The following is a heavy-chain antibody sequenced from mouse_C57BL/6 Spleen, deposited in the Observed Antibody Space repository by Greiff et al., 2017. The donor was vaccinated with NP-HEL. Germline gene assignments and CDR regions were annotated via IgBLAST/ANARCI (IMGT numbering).Heavy chain of an antibody. CDR3: AIDYGSTPFAY. D-gene: IGHD1-1*01. Sequence: VQLKQSGGGLVKPGGSLKLSCAASGFTFSDYGMHWVRQAPEKGLEWVAYISSGSSTIYYADTVKGRFTISRDNAKNTLFLQMTSLRSEDTAMYYCAIDYGSTPFAYWGQGTLVTVSA. J-gene: IGHJ3*01. CDR2: ISSGSSTI. V-gene: IGHV5-17*01. CDR1: GFTFSDYG.